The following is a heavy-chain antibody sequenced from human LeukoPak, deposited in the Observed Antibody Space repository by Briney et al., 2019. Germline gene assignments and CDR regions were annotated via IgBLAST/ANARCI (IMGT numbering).Heavy chain of an antibody. Sequence: PSETLSLTCAVYGGSFSGYYWSWIRQPPGKGLEWIGEINHSGSTNYNPSLKSRVTISVDTSKNQFSLKLSSVTAADTAVYYCARFTVTTAYWGQGTLVTVSS. J-gene: IGHJ4*02. V-gene: IGHV4-34*01. CDR2: INHSGST. CDR3: ARFTVTTAY. CDR1: GGSFSGYY. D-gene: IGHD4-11*01.